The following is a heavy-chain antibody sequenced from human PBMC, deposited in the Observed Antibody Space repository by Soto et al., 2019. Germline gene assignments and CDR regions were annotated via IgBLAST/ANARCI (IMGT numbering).Heavy chain of an antibody. CDR1: GFTFSSYG. D-gene: IGHD2-2*01. Sequence: GGSLRLSCAASGFTFSSYGMHWVRQAPGKGLEWVAVISYDGSNKYYADSVKGRFTISRGNSKNTLYLQMNSLRAEDTAVYYCAKDRSYCSSTSCYSGWFDPWGQGTLVTVSS. V-gene: IGHV3-30*18. CDR2: ISYDGSNK. J-gene: IGHJ5*02. CDR3: AKDRSYCSSTSCYSGWFDP.